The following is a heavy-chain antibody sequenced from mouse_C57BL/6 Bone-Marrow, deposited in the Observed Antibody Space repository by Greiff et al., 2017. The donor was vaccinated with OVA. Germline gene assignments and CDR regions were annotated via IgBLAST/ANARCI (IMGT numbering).Heavy chain of an antibody. CDR3: ARPTSPAYYSNYLAWFAY. J-gene: IGHJ3*01. CDR2: IYPGDGDT. D-gene: IGHD2-5*01. Sequence: QVQLKESGAELVKPGASVKISCKASGYAFSSYWMNWVKQRPGKGLEWIGQIYPGDGDTNYNGKFKGKATLTADKSSSTAYMQLSSLTSEDSAVYFCARPTSPAYYSNYLAWFAYWGQGTLVTVSA. CDR1: GYAFSSYW. V-gene: IGHV1-80*01.